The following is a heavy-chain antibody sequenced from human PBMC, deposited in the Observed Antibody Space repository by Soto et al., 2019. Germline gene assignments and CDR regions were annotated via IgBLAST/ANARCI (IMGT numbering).Heavy chain of an antibody. J-gene: IGHJ6*02. CDR3: AREGKRIIMVRGNYGMDV. Sequence: QVQLVQSGAEVKKPGASVKVSCKASGYTFASYGISWVRQAPGQGLEWMGWISAYNVNTNYAQKHQGRVTMTTDTSTSTAYGELRSLRSADTAVYYCAREGKRIIMVRGNYGMDVWGQGTTVTVSS. CDR1: GYTFASYG. V-gene: IGHV1-18*01. CDR2: ISAYNVNT. D-gene: IGHD3-10*01.